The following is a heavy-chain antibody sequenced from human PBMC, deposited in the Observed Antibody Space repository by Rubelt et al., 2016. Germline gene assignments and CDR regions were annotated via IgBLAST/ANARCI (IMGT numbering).Heavy chain of an antibody. CDR2: INSDGSST. V-gene: IGHV3-74*01. Sequence: VWVSRINSDGSSTSYADSVKGRFTISRDNAKNTLYLQMNSLRAEDTAVYYCARDSFRRNWNYPFSLGYYFDYWGQGTLVTVSS. CDR3: ARDSFRRNWNYPFSLGYYFDY. D-gene: IGHD1-7*01. J-gene: IGHJ4*02.